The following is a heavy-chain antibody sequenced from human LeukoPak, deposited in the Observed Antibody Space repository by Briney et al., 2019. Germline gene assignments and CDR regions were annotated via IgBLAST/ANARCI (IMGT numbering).Heavy chain of an antibody. V-gene: IGHV3-33*01. D-gene: IGHD1-26*01. Sequence: PGGSLRLSCAASGITFRNYGFHWVRQAPGKGLEWVAIIWYDGSNEYYADSVKGRFTISRDNSMNTLYLQMNSLRAEDTAVYYCATSRGSYYMDVWGKGTTVTVSS. J-gene: IGHJ6*03. CDR2: IWYDGSNE. CDR3: ATSRGSYYMDV. CDR1: GITFRNYG.